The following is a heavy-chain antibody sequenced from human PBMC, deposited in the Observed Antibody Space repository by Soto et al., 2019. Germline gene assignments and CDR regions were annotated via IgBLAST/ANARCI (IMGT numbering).Heavy chain of an antibody. Sequence: EVQLLESGGGLVQPGGSLRLSCAASGFTFSSYAMSWVRQAPGKGLEWVSAISGSGGSTYYADSVKGRFTISRDNSKNPLYLQMNRRRAEDTDVYYCAKRRGGYSYGYPYYFYYWGQGTLVTVSS. V-gene: IGHV3-23*01. J-gene: IGHJ4*02. CDR3: AKRRGGYSYGYPYYFYY. D-gene: IGHD5-18*01. CDR2: ISGSGGST. CDR1: GFTFSSYA.